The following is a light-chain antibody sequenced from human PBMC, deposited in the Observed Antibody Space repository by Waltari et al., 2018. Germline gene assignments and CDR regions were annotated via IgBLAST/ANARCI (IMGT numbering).Light chain of an antibody. CDR3: LQHKSYPFT. CDR1: QGIGSD. J-gene: IGKJ3*01. V-gene: IGKV1-17*01. Sequence: DIQMTQSPSSLSASVGDRVTITCRASQGIGSDLGWYQQKLGKAPKRLIYAASSLQSGVPSRFSGSGSGTEFTLTISSLQPEDFATYYCLQHKSYPFTFDPGTKVDIK. CDR2: AAS.